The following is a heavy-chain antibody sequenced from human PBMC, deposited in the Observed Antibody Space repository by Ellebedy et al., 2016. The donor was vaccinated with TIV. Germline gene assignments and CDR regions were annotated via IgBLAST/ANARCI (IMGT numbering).Heavy chain of an antibody. D-gene: IGHD6-13*01. Sequence: GESLKISCAASGFTFSSYWMSWVRQAPGKGLEWVANIKPDGSEKYYVDSVKGRFTISRDDAKNSVYLQMNSLRVEETAIYYCVRDARWAFDIWGQGTMVTVSS. CDR1: GFTFSSYW. CDR2: IKPDGSEK. V-gene: IGHV3-7*01. J-gene: IGHJ3*02. CDR3: VRDARWAFDI.